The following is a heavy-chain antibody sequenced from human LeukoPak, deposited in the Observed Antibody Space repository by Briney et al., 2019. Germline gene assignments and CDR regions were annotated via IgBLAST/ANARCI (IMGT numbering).Heavy chain of an antibody. CDR3: ARELRNGGSTFDV. D-gene: IGHD1-1*01. V-gene: IGHV3-13*01. J-gene: IGHJ3*01. CDR1: GFTFSRYD. CDR2: IGSAGDT. Sequence: AGVSLRLSCAASGFTFSRYDMHWVRQAPGKGLEWVSAIGSAGDTYYLGSVKGRFIISRENDKSSLSLQMDSLRVEDTAVYYCARELRNGGSTFDVWGQGTMVTVSS.